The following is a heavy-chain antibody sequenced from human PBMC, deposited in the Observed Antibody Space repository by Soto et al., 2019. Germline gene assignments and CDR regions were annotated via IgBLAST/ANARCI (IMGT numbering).Heavy chain of an antibody. CDR2: ISSSSSTI. CDR1: WFPLSSYS. J-gene: IGHJ4*02. CDR3: VRGTETSSSCPDY. Sequence: SGGALGLSFAAPWFPLSSYSMNWGRPGPGKGLDWVSYISSSSSTIYYADSVKGRFTISRDNAKNSLYLQMNSLRDEDTAVYYCVRGTETSSSCPDYWGQGTLVTVSS. D-gene: IGHD6-13*01. V-gene: IGHV3-48*02.